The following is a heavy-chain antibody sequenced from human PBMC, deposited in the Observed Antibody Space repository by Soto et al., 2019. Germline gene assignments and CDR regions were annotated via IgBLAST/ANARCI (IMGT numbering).Heavy chain of an antibody. Sequence: GGSLRLSCAASGFIFGSYALSWVRQAPGKGLEWVATISGSDGNTFYADSVKGRFSISRDTSQNTLYLQMNSLRADDTAIYSCASWSYLDYSGQGTRVTVPS. J-gene: IGHJ4*02. D-gene: IGHD3-3*01. CDR1: GFIFGSYA. CDR3: ASWSYLDY. CDR2: ISGSDGNT. V-gene: IGHV3-23*01.